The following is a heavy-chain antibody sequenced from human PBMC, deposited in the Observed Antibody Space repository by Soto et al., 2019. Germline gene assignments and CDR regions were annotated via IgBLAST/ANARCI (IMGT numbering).Heavy chain of an antibody. CDR3: ATHKHSGSYYRPYYYYGMDV. D-gene: IGHD1-26*01. CDR1: GGTFSSYA. CDR2: IIPIFGTA. J-gene: IGHJ6*02. V-gene: IGHV1-69*13. Sequence: SVKVSCKASGGTFSSYAISWVRQAPGQGLEWMGGIIPIFGTANYAQKFQGRVTITADESTSTAYMELSSLRSEDTAVYYCATHKHSGSYYRPYYYYGMDVWGQGTTVTVSS.